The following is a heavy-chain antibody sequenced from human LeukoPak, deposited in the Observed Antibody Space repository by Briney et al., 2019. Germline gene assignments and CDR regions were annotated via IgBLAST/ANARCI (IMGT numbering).Heavy chain of an antibody. V-gene: IGHV1-18*01. CDR1: GYTFTSYG. CDR3: ARDRQSCSSSSCLVDS. Sequence: GASVKVSCKASGYTFTSYGISWVRQAPGQGLEWMGWVSAYNGDTHYAQNVQGRVTMTTDTSASTAYMELRSLRSDDTAVYYCARDRQSCSSSSCLVDSWGQGTLVTVSS. D-gene: IGHD2-2*01. CDR2: VSAYNGDT. J-gene: IGHJ4*02.